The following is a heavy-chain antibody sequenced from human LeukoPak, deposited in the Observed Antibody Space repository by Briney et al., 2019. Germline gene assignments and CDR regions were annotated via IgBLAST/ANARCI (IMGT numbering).Heavy chain of an antibody. D-gene: IGHD5-24*01. CDR1: GFTFDDYA. CDR2: ISWNSGSI. Sequence: PGGSLRLSCAASGFTFDDYAMHCVRQAPGKGLEWVSGISWNSGSIGYADSVKGRFTISRDNAKNSLYLQMNGLRAEDTALYYCAKDKEMATIKGWFDPWGQGTLVTVSS. V-gene: IGHV3-9*01. J-gene: IGHJ5*02. CDR3: AKDKEMATIKGWFDP.